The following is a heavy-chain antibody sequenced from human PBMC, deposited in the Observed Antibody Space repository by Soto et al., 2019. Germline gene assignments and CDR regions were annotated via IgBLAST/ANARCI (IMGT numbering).Heavy chain of an antibody. CDR1: GGSISSYY. D-gene: IGHD6-13*01. CDR3: ARRYSSSFDY. J-gene: IGHJ4*02. V-gene: IGHV4-59*08. CDR2: IYYSGST. Sequence: QVQLQESGPGLVKPSETLSLTCTVSGGSISSYYWSWIRQPPGQGLEWIGYIYYSGSTNYNPPLKSRVTISVDTSKNQFSLKLSSVTAADTAVYYCARRYSSSFDYWGQGTLVTVSS.